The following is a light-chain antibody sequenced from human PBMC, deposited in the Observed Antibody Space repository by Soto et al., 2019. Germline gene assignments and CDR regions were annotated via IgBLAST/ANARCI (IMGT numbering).Light chain of an antibody. CDR1: QDIINN. CDR2: AAS. Sequence: DVQMTQSPSSLSASVGDRVIITCRASQDIINNVAWFQQRPGKAPKPLLYAASSLQNGVPSRFSGSGFGTDFTLIITGLQPEDFAVYYCQHYNNWPPWTFGQGTKVEIK. J-gene: IGKJ1*01. CDR3: QHYNNWPPWT. V-gene: IGKV1-16*01.